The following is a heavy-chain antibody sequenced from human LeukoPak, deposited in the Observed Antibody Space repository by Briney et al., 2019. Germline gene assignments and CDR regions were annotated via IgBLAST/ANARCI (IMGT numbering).Heavy chain of an antibody. CDR1: GFTFTKYA. Sequence: GGSLRLSCVASGFTFTKYAMSWVRQAPGKGLEWVSAMSGSGGSTYYADSVKGRFTISRDNSKNTLYMQMNSLRGEDTAVYYCAKVGGVRDGYNFDYWGQGTLVTVSS. V-gene: IGHV3-23*01. CDR2: MSGSGGST. J-gene: IGHJ4*02. CDR3: AKVGGVRDGYNFDY. D-gene: IGHD5-24*01.